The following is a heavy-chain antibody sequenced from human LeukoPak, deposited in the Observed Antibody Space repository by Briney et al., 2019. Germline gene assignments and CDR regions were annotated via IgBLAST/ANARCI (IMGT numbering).Heavy chain of an antibody. V-gene: IGHV4-61*02. CDR1: GDSISSGDYY. CDR3: ARDRVAAAGTWFDP. CDR2: ISSSGST. D-gene: IGHD6-13*01. Sequence: SETLSLTCTVSGDSISSGDYYGSWIRQPAGKGLEWIGRISSSGSTNYNPSLKSRVTISVDTSKNQFSLKLSSVTAADTAVYFCARDRVAAAGTWFDPWGQGTLVTVSS. J-gene: IGHJ5*02.